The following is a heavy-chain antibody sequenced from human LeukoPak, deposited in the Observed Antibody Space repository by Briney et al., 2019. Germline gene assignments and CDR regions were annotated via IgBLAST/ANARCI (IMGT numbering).Heavy chain of an antibody. CDR3: AKAASSSWPSYQYGMDV. CDR1: GFTFRSHA. Sequence: GGSLRLSCVGSGFTFRSHAMSWVRQAPEKGLEFVSGIYENGGTTYYADSVKGRFTISKDNSKNTVYLQMNDLRVDDTAVYYCAKAASSSWPSYQYGMDVWGQGTTVTVSS. J-gene: IGHJ6*02. CDR2: IYENGGTT. D-gene: IGHD6-13*01. V-gene: IGHV3-23*01.